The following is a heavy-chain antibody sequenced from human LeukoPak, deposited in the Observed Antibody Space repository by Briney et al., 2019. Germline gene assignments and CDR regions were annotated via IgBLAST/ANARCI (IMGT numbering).Heavy chain of an antibody. CDR3: AKGVYSYGNAAFDI. D-gene: IGHD2-15*01. V-gene: IGHV3-23*01. CDR2: ISPSGDIT. Sequence: GGSLRLSCAASGFIFSSHGMNWVRQAPGKGLEWVSGISPSGDITYYADSVKGRFTISRDNSKNTLYMQMNSLRAEDTAVYYCAKGVYSYGNAAFDIWGQGTMVTVSS. CDR1: GFIFSSHG. J-gene: IGHJ3*02.